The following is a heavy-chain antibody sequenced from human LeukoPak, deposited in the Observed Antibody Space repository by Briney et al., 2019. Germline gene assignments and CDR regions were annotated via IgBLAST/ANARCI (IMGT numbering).Heavy chain of an antibody. CDR3: ARISSSWHYFDY. CDR1: GFTFSSYA. J-gene: IGHJ4*02. Sequence: PGGSLRLSCAASGFTFSSYAMHWVRQAPGKGLEWVADIFNDGSNKYYADSVKGRFTISRDDSKNTLYVQMNSLRAEDTGVYYCARISSSWHYFDYWGQGTLVTVSS. CDR2: IFNDGSNK. D-gene: IGHD6-13*01. V-gene: IGHV3-30*04.